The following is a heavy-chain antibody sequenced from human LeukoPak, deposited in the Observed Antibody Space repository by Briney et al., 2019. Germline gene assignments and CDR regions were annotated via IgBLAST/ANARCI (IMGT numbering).Heavy chain of an antibody. CDR1: GFTFSSYA. J-gene: IGHJ4*02. D-gene: IGHD6-19*01. CDR2: ISGSGGST. V-gene: IGHV3-23*01. Sequence: GGSLRLYCAASGFTFSSYAMSWVRQAPGKGLEWVSAISGSGGSTYYADSVKGRFTISRDNSKNTLYLQMNSLRAEDTAVYYCAKDRAQWLVFLSTFDYWGQGTLVTVSS. CDR3: AKDRAQWLVFLSTFDY.